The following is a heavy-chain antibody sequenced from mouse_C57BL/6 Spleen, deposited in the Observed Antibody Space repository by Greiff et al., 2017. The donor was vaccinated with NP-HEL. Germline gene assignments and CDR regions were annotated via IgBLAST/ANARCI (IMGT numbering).Heavy chain of an antibody. J-gene: IGHJ4*01. Sequence: VQLKESGGGLVKPGGSLKLSCAASGFTFSDYGMHWVRQAPEKGLEWVAYISSGSSTIYYADTVKGRFTISRDNAKNTLFLQMTSLRSEDTAMYNTARNDNTADYYALDSSGEGTPLTAS. CDR3: ARNDNTADYYALDS. CDR2: ISSGSSTI. V-gene: IGHV5-17*01. D-gene: IGHD1-3*01. CDR1: GFTFSDYG.